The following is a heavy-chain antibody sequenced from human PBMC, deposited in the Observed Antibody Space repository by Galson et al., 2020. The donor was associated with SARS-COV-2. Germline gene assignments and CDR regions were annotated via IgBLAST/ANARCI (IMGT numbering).Heavy chain of an antibody. CDR1: GFSPSTTTVA. CDR2: IYWDDDK. CDR3: ARYRLTYFDY. V-gene: IGHV2-5*02. J-gene: IGHJ4*02. Sequence: SGTTLVKPTQALTLTCTVSGFSPSTTTVAVRWIRQPPGTALEWLAPIYWDDDKRYSPSLKDRLTITKDTSKNQVVLTMTSVDPVDTATYYCARYRLTYFDYWGQGTLVSVSS. D-gene: IGHD5-12*01.